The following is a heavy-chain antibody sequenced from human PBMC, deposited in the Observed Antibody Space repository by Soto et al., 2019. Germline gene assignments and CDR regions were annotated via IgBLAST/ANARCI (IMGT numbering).Heavy chain of an antibody. J-gene: IGHJ6*02. V-gene: IGHV3-23*01. Sequence: PGGSLRLSCEASGFTFSSYAMNWVRQAPGKGLEWVSIISGSGDTTYYADSVKGRFTISRDNSKNTLYLQMNSLRAEDTAVYYCAKDGRQQLAVYYYHYGMDVWGQGTTVTVSS. CDR3: AKDGRQQLAVYYYHYGMDV. CDR1: GFTFSSYA. D-gene: IGHD6-13*01. CDR2: ISGSGDTT.